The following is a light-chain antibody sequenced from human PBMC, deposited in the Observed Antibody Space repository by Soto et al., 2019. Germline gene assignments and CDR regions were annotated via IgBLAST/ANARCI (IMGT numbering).Light chain of an antibody. Sequence: EIVLTQSPGTLSLSPGERATLSCRASQSVTNLAWYQQKSGQAPRLLIYDATTRATGIPDRFSGSGSGADFTLSISRLEPEDFAVYYCQQYGTSPLTFGGGTNVEIK. CDR3: QQYGTSPLT. V-gene: IGKV3-20*01. CDR1: QSVTN. CDR2: DAT. J-gene: IGKJ4*01.